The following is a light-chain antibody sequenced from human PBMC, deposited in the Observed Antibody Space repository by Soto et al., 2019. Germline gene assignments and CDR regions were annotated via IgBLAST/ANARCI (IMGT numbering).Light chain of an antibody. CDR1: QSISNW. CDR3: QQCRSYWT. CDR2: EAS. V-gene: IGKV1-5*03. J-gene: IGKJ2*01. Sequence: DIQMTQSPATLSASVGDSVTITCRASQSISNWLAWYQLKPGKAPKLLIHEASNFKSGVSSTFSGSGSATDFTLTITSLPPEDFANYSYQQCRSYWTFGQGTRVELK.